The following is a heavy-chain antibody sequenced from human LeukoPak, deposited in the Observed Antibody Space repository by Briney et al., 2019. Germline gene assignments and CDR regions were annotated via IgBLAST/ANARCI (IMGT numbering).Heavy chain of an antibody. D-gene: IGHD2-2*01. Sequence: GESLKISCKGSGYSFATYWIGWVRQMPGKGLEWMGIIYPGDSDTRYSPSFQGQVTISADKSISTAYLQWSSLKASDTAMYYCARLVPNCSSTSCYADLAVNWYFDLWGRGTLVTVSS. V-gene: IGHV5-51*01. CDR1: GYSFATYW. CDR2: IYPGDSDT. J-gene: IGHJ2*01. CDR3: ARLVPNCSSTSCYADLAVNWYFDL.